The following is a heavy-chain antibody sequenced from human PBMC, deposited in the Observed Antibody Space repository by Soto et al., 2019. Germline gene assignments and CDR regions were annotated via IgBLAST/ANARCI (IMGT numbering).Heavy chain of an antibody. D-gene: IGHD2-2*01. V-gene: IGHV3-7*01. CDR1: GFTFTSYW. CDR2: IKQDGSEK. CDR3: ARGGVVVPAATADY. Sequence: GGSLSLPCAPSGFTFTSYWMSWVRQAPGKGLEWVANIKQDGSEKYYVDSVKGRFTISRDNAKNSLYLQMNSLRAEDTAVYYCARGGVVVPAATADYWG. J-gene: IGHJ4*01.